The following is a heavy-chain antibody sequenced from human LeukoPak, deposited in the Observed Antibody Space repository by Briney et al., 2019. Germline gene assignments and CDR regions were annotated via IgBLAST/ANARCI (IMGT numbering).Heavy chain of an antibody. CDR2: IIPIFGTA. V-gene: IGHV1-69*13. CDR1: GGTFSSYA. J-gene: IGHJ4*02. D-gene: IGHD6-13*01. CDR3: AGARWSSSWHEPFDY. Sequence: ASVKVSCKAPGGTFSSYAISWVRQAPGQGLEWMGGIIPIFGTANYAQKFQGRVTITADESTSTAYMELSSLRSEDTAVYYCAGARWSSSWHEPFDYWGQGTLVTVSS.